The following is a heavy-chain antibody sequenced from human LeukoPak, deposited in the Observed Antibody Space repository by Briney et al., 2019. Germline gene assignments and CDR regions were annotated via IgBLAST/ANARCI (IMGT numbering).Heavy chain of an antibody. Sequence: SETLSLTCTVSGRSISSSSYYWGWIRQPPGKGLEWIGSIYYSGSTYYNPSLKSRVTITADTSKNQVSLKLSTLTAADTAVYYCARESGHCTGGSCYSGSDYWGQGTLVTVSS. D-gene: IGHD2-15*01. CDR3: ARESGHCTGGSCYSGSDY. V-gene: IGHV4-39*07. CDR1: GRSISSSSYY. CDR2: IYYSGST. J-gene: IGHJ4*02.